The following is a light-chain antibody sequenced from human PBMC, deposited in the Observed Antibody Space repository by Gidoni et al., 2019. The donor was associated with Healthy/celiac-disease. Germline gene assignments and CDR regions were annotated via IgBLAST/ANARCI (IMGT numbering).Light chain of an antibody. CDR3: SSYAGSKNLV. CDR1: SSDVGGYNY. CDR2: EVS. J-gene: IGLJ2*01. Sequence: QSALTPPPSASGSPGQSVTISCTGTSSDVGGYNYVSWYQQHPGKAPKLMIYEVSKRPSGVPDRFSGSKSGNTASLTVSGLQAEDEADYYCSSYAGSKNLVFGGGTKLTVL. V-gene: IGLV2-8*01.